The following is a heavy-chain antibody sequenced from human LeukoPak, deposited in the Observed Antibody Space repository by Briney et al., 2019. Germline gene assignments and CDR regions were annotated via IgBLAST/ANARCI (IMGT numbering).Heavy chain of an antibody. D-gene: IGHD5-18*01. Sequence: PGGSLRLSCAASGFTFSSYSMNWVRQAPGKGLEWVSSISSSSSYIYYADSVKGRFTISRDNAKNSLYLQMNSLRAEDTAVYYCARDGRQLWLLGGAFDIWGQGTMVTVSS. CDR3: ARDGRQLWLLGGAFDI. CDR2: ISSSSSYI. V-gene: IGHV3-21*01. CDR1: GFTFSSYS. J-gene: IGHJ3*02.